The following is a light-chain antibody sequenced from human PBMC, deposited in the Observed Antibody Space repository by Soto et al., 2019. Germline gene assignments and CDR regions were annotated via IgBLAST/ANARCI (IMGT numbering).Light chain of an antibody. CDR1: QGIRSY. V-gene: IGKV1-9*01. Sequence: DIQLTQSPSFLSASVGDRVTITCRASQGIRSYLAWYQQKPGRAPKLLMYIASTLQTGVPSRFSGSGSGAEFTLTISSLQPDDFATYYCQQYNSYSFGQGTKVDI. CDR2: IAS. J-gene: IGKJ1*01. CDR3: QQYNSYS.